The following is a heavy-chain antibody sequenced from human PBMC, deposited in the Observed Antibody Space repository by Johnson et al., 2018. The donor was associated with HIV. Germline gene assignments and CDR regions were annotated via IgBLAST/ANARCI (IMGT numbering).Heavy chain of an antibody. J-gene: IGHJ3*01. CDR2: IIGSGGST. CDR3: TTGYTTSSPNAFDA. Sequence: VHLVESGGGLVLPGGSLRLSCAASGFTFSSYAMSWVRQAPGKGLEWVSAIIGSGGSTSYADSVKGRFTISRDNSKNTLYLQMNSLKTEDTALYYCTTGYTTSSPNAFDAWGQGTMVTVSS. V-gene: IGHV3-23*04. CDR1: GFTFSSYA. D-gene: IGHD6-6*01.